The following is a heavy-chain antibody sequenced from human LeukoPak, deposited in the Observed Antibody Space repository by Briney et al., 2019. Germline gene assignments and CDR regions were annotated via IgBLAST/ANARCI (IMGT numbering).Heavy chain of an antibody. Sequence: GGSLRLSCAASGFTFSNAWMSWVRQAPGKGLEWVGRIKSKIDGRTPDYAAPVKGRFTISRDDSKNTLYLQMNSLKTEDTAVYYCTTWNYWGQGTLVTVSS. D-gene: IGHD5-12*01. CDR3: TTWNY. CDR1: GFTFSNAW. J-gene: IGHJ4*02. CDR2: IKSKIDGRTP. V-gene: IGHV3-15*01.